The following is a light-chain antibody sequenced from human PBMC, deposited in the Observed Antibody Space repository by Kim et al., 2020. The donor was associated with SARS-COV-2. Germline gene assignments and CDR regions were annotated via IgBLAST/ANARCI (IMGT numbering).Light chain of an antibody. V-gene: IGKV3-20*01. Sequence: EIVLTQSPGTLSLSPGERATLSCRASQSVSSSYLGWHQQKPGQAPRLLIYGATSRATGIPDRFSGSGSGTDFTLTISRLEPEDFAVYYCQQYGSSPWTFVQGTKVDIK. CDR2: GAT. CDR1: QSVSSSY. J-gene: IGKJ1*01. CDR3: QQYGSSPWT.